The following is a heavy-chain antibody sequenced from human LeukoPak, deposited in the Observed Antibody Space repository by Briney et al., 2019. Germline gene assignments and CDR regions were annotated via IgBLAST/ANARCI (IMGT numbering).Heavy chain of an antibody. CDR3: ARHQVQRSMGLSYRGAKGYFDY. CDR1: GGSFSGYY. J-gene: IGHJ4*02. D-gene: IGHD2-8*01. Sequence: SETLSLTCAVYGGSFSGYYWSWIRQPPGKGLEWIGEINHSGSTNYNPSLKSRVTISVDTSKNQFSLKLSSVTAADTAVYYCARHQVQRSMGLSYRGAKGYFDYWGQGTLVTVSS. CDR2: INHSGST. V-gene: IGHV4-34*01.